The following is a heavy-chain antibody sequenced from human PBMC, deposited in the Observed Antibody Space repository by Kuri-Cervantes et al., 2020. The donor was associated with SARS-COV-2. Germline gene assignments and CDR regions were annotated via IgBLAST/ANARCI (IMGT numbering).Heavy chain of an antibody. CDR2: IYHSGST. Sequence: GSLRLSCAVSGYSISSGYYWGWIRQPPGKGLEWIGSIYHSGSTYHNPSLKSRVTISVDTSKNQFSLKLSSVTAADTAVYYCARRVDIVVAPAAIVYAFDIWGQGTMVTVSS. D-gene: IGHD2-2*02. CDR3: ARRVDIVVAPAAIVYAFDI. J-gene: IGHJ3*02. V-gene: IGHV4-38-2*01. CDR1: GYSISSGYY.